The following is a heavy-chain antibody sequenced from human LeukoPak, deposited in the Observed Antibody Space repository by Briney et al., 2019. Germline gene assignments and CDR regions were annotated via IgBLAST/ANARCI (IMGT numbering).Heavy chain of an antibody. CDR2: INHSGST. J-gene: IGHJ6*02. CDR1: GGSFSGYY. V-gene: IGHV4-34*01. CDR3: ARNGPTVTTLVYYYYGMDV. D-gene: IGHD4-11*01. Sequence: SETLSLTCAVYGGSFSGYYWSWIRQPPGKGLEWIGEINHSGSTNYNPSLKSRVTISVDTSKNQFSLKLSSVTAADTAVYYCARNGPTVTTLVYYYYGMDVWGQGTTVTVSS.